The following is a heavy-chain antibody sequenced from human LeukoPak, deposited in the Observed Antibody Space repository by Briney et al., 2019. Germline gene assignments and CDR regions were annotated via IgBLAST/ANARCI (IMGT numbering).Heavy chain of an antibody. J-gene: IGHJ4*02. CDR2: ISFDGSNE. CDR3: AKDDSSSWLFDY. CDR1: GFTFRSYG. Sequence: RSLRLSCAASGFTFRSYGTHWVRQAPGKGLEWVALISFDGSNENYADSVKGRFTIPRDNSKNTLYLQMNSLRAEDTAVYYCAKDDSSSWLFDYWGQGTLVTVSS. V-gene: IGHV3-30*18. D-gene: IGHD6-13*01.